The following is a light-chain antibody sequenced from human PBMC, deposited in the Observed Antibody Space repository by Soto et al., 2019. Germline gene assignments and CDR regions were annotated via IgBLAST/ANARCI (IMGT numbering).Light chain of an antibody. CDR1: QTIRTW. J-gene: IGKJ1*01. Sequence: DIQMTHSPSTLSASVGDRVTITVRSSQTIRTWLALYQQTPGKAPRLLISDASSLDSGVPSRFSGTISGAEFTLTISSLQPGDFATYYRQQYNVYPWTFGQGATVDIK. CDR2: DAS. V-gene: IGKV1-5*01. CDR3: QQYNVYPWT.